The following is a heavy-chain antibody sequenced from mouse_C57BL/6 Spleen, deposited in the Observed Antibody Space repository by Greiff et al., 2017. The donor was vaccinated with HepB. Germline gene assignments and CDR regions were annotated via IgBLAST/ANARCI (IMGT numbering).Heavy chain of an antibody. V-gene: IGHV1-82*01. CDR1: GYAFSSSW. J-gene: IGHJ2*01. Sequence: VHLVESGPELVKPGASVKISCKASGYAFSSSWMNWVKQRPGKGLEWIGRIYPGDGDTNYNGKFKGKATLTADKSSSTAYMQLSSLTSEDSAVYFCARYGYGSSYDFDYWGQGTTLTVSS. CDR2: IYPGDGDT. CDR3: ARYGYGSSYDFDY. D-gene: IGHD1-1*01.